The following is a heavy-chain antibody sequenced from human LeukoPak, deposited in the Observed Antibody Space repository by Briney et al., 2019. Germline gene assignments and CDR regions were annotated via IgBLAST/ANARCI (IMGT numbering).Heavy chain of an antibody. CDR1: GFTFSSYG. CDR3: AKGGAVAGPEVNGFDY. J-gene: IGHJ4*02. D-gene: IGHD6-19*01. V-gene: IGHV3-30*18. Sequence: GRSLRLSCAASGFTFSSYGMHWVRQAPGKGLEWVAVIWYGGSNKYYADSVKGRFTISRDNSKNTLYLQMNSLRAEDTAVYYCAKGGAVAGPEVNGFDYWGQGTLVTVSS. CDR2: IWYGGSNK.